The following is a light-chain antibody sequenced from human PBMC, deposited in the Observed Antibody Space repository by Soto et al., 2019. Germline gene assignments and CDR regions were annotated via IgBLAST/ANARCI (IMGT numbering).Light chain of an antibody. CDR2: DAS. V-gene: IGKV1-33*01. J-gene: IGKJ4*01. CDR1: QDISNY. CDR3: QQYDNLPLT. Sequence: DIQMTQSPSSLSASVGDRVTITCQASQDISNYLNWFQQKPGKAPKLLIYDASNLETGVPSRFSGSGSGTDFTFTISRLQPEDIATYYCQQYDNLPLTFGGGTKVEI.